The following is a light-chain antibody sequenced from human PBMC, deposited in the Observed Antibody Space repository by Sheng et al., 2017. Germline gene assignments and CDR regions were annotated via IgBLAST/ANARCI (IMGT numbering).Light chain of an antibody. Sequence: DIVLTQSPATLSVFPGERVTLSCRASETLGNNFLAWYMQRPGQAPRLLIYGVFTRATGVPARFSGSGSGTDFNLTISGLEPEDLAVYYCQQYASSSPPWTFGQGTKVEIK. CDR2: GVF. CDR1: ETLGNNF. V-gene: IGKV3-20*01. J-gene: IGKJ1*01. CDR3: QQYASSSPPWT.